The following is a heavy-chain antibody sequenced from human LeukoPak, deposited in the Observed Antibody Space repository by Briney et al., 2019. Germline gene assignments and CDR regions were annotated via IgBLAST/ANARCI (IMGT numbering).Heavy chain of an antibody. Sequence: PGGSLRLSCAASGFTFDNYVMAWFRQAPGKGLEWVGRIKSKTDGGTTDYAAPVKDRFTFSRDDSKTTLYLQMNNLQTEDTAVYYCTTSLSGYDFLFDYWGQGTLVTVSS. CDR1: GFTFDNYV. CDR3: TTSLSGYDFLFDY. J-gene: IGHJ4*02. CDR2: IKSKTDGGTT. D-gene: IGHD5-12*01. V-gene: IGHV3-15*01.